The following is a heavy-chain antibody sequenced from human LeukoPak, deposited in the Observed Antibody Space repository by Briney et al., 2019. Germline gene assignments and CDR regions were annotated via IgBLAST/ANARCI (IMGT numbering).Heavy chain of an antibody. V-gene: IGHV3-21*01. J-gene: IGHJ6*02. CDR1: GFTFSSYS. D-gene: IGHD3-16*01. CDR3: ARDRMDGGYCYVMDV. Sequence: PGGSLRLSCAASGFTFSSYSMNWVRQAPGTGLEWVSSISSNSTYIYYADSVKGRFTISRDNAKNSLYLQMNSLRAEDTAVYYCARDRMDGGYCYVMDVWGQGTTVTVSS. CDR2: ISSNSTYI.